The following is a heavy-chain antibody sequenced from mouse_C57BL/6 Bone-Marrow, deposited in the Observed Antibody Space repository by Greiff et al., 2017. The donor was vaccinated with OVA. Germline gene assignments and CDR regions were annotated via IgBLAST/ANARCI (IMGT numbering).Heavy chain of an antibody. V-gene: IGHV1-9*01. CDR2: ILPGSGST. Sequence: VQLQQPGAELMKPGASVKLSCKATGYTFTGYWIEWVKQRPGHGLEWIGEILPGSGSTNYNEKFKGKATFTADTSSTTAYMQLSSLTTEDSAIYYCARVGDTWFAYWGQGTLVTVSA. CDR1: GYTFTGYW. D-gene: IGHD3-3*01. J-gene: IGHJ3*01. CDR3: ARVGDTWFAY.